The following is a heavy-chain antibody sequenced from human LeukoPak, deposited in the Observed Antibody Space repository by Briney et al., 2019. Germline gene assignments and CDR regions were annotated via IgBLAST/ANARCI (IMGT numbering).Heavy chain of an antibody. CDR3: ARVRWHRGHWFDS. CDR2: IYTSGST. CDR1: GDSIISGSYY. Sequence: SETLSLTCTVSGDSIISGSYYWTWIRQPAGKTLEWIGRIYTSGSTNYNPSVESRATISIDTADNQFSLRLSSVTAADTAIYYCARVRWHRGHWFDSWGQGTLVTVSS. D-gene: IGHD3-10*01. V-gene: IGHV4-61*02. J-gene: IGHJ5*01.